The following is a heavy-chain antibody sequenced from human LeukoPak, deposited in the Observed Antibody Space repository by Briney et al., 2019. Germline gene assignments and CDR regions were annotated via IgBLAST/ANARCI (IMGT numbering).Heavy chain of an antibody. V-gene: IGHV3-33*01. CDR2: IWYDGSNK. Sequence: PGRSLRLSCAASGFTFSSYGMHWVRQAPGKGLEWEAVIWYDGSNKYYADSVKGRFTISRDNSKNTLYLQMNSVRAEDTAVYYCARDLYSSSWYANYYGMDVWGQGTTVTVSS. J-gene: IGHJ6*02. D-gene: IGHD6-13*01. CDR1: GFTFSSYG. CDR3: ARDLYSSSWYANYYGMDV.